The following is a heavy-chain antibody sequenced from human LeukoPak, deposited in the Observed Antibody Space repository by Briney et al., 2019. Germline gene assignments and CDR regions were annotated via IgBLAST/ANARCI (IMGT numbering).Heavy chain of an antibody. CDR1: GFTFSDYD. CDR3: ARDYLGYYGPGY. D-gene: IGHD1-26*01. Sequence: TGGSLRLSCVGSGFTFSDYDMSWIRQAPGKGLEWFAYISSSGSRIYYAESVKGRLTISRDNAENSVYLQMNSLTVEDTAVYYCARDYLGYYGPGYWGQGALVTVSS. J-gene: IGHJ4*02. CDR2: ISSSGSRI. V-gene: IGHV3-11*01.